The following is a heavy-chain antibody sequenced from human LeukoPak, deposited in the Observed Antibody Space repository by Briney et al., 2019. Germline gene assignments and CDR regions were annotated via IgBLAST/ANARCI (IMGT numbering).Heavy chain of an antibody. V-gene: IGHV3-23*01. CDR2: ISGSATGS. D-gene: IGHD2-21*02. CDR1: GFMFTSYA. J-gene: IGHJ6*02. Sequence: PGGSLRLSCEASGFMFTSYALAWVRQSPGKGLEWVSGISGSATGSYYADSVQGRFTISRDNSKNTPSLQMNSLKVEDTALYYCARYCGGDCNYYYGLDVWGQGTTVIVSS. CDR3: ARYCGGDCNYYYGLDV.